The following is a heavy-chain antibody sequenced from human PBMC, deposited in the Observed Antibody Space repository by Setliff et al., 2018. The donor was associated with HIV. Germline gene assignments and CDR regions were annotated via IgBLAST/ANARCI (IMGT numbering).Heavy chain of an antibody. J-gene: IGHJ4*02. CDR1: GVSFSGDY. CDR2: VHPSGSI. V-gene: IGHV4-34*01. D-gene: IGHD3-9*01. CDR3: ARGRDWAKTGDF. Sequence: LSLTCAVSGVSFSGDYWSWVRQPPGKGLEWIAEVHPSGSINYNSSLKSRVAISVDTSNNQFSLTMTSVTAADTAVYYCARGRDWAKTGDFWGQGALVTSPQ.